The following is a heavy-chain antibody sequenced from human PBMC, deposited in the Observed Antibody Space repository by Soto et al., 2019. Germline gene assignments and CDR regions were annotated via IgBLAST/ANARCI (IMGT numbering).Heavy chain of an antibody. CDR2: ISGSGGST. CDR1: GFPFSSYA. J-gene: IGHJ4*02. CDR3: AQELPGLYCSGGSCYGFDY. Sequence: PGGSLRLSCAASGFPFSSYAMSWVRQAPGKGLEWVSAISGSGGSTYYADSVKGRFTISRDNSKNTLYLQMNSLRAEDTDVYYSAQELPGLYCSGGSCYGFDYWGQGTRVTV. V-gene: IGHV3-23*01. D-gene: IGHD2-15*01.